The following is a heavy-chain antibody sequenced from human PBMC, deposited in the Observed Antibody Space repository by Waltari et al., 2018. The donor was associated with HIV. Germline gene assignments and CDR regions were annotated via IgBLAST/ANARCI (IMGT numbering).Heavy chain of an antibody. Sequence: QVQLQESGPGLVKPSQTLSLTCTVSGGSISSGGYYWSWIRQHPGKGLEWIGYIYDSGSTYYNPSLKSRVTISVDTSKNQFSLKLSSVTAADTAVYYCARDKDSSGYHFDYWGQGTLVTVSS. D-gene: IGHD3-22*01. CDR1: GGSISSGGYY. CDR3: ARDKDSSGYHFDY. J-gene: IGHJ4*02. V-gene: IGHV4-31*03. CDR2: IYDSGST.